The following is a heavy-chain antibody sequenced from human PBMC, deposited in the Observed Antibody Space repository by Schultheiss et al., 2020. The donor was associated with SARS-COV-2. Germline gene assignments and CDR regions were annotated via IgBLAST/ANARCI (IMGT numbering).Heavy chain of an antibody. CDR1: GLTFSSYT. CDR2: ITSTSSYL. J-gene: IGHJ6*02. CDR3: ASNPGGHYYYGMDV. Sequence: GESLKISCAASGLTFSSYTMNWVRQAPGKGLEWVSSITSTSSYLYYADSVKGRFTISRDNAKNLLYLQMNSLRAEDTAVYYCASNPGGHYYYGMDVWGQGTTVTVSS. V-gene: IGHV3-21*01. D-gene: IGHD3-10*01.